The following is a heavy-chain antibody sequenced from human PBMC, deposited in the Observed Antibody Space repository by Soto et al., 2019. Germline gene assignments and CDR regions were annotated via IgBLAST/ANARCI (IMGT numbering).Heavy chain of an antibody. Sequence: GGSLRLSCAASGFTFSSYAMSWVRQAPGKGLEWVSAISGSGGSTYYADSVKGRFTISRDNSKNTLYLQMNSLRAEDTAVYYCAKAGRYCSSTSCPQKFDYWGQGTLVTVSS. CDR1: GFTFSSYA. V-gene: IGHV3-23*01. CDR2: ISGSGGST. D-gene: IGHD2-2*01. CDR3: AKAGRYCSSTSCPQKFDY. J-gene: IGHJ4*02.